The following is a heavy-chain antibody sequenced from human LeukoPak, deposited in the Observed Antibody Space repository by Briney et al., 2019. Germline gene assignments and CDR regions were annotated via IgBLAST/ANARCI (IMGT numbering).Heavy chain of an antibody. Sequence: GGSLRLSCAASGFTFSNYVMHWVRPAPGKGLEWVAFIRYDGSNKDYADSVKGRFTISRDSSKNMLYLQMNSLRAEDTAVYYYAKRLIDSCGGSSCYSVDYWGQGTLVTVSS. V-gene: IGHV3-30*02. D-gene: IGHD2-15*01. CDR1: GFTFSNYV. CDR2: IRYDGSNK. CDR3: AKRLIDSCGGSSCYSVDY. J-gene: IGHJ4*02.